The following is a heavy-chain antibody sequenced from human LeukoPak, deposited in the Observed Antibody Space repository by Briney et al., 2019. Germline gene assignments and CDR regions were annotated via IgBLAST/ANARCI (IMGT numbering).Heavy chain of an antibody. V-gene: IGHV1-58*01. J-gene: IGHJ4*02. D-gene: IGHD6-13*01. CDR3: ARGQYSSSWDQREFDY. CDR1: GFTSTSSA. Sequence: SVKVSCKASGFTSTSSAVQWVRQARGQRLEWIGWIVVGSGNTNYAQKFQERVTITRDMSTSTAYMELSSLRSEDTAVYYCARGQYSSSWDQREFDYWGQGTLVTVSS. CDR2: IVVGSGNT.